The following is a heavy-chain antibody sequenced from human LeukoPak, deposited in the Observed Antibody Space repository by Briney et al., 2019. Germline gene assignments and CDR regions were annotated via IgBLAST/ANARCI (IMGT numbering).Heavy chain of an antibody. CDR3: ARAADGYKLGPLADY. D-gene: IGHD5-24*01. V-gene: IGHV4-38-2*01. Sequence: TSETLSLTCAVSGYSISSGYYWGWIRPPPGKGLEWIGSIYHSGSTYYNPSLKSRVTISVDTSKNQFSLKLSSVTAADTAVYYCARAADGYKLGPLADYWGQGTLVTVSS. CDR1: GYSISSGYY. CDR2: IYHSGST. J-gene: IGHJ4*02.